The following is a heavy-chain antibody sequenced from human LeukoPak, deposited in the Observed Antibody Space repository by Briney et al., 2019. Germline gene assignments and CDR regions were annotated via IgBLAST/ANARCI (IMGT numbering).Heavy chain of an antibody. Sequence: QAGRSLRLSCSASGXTLRAYTVHWVRQAPGKGLEWVAVISYDGNNRYYADSVKGRFAISRDSSKNTVHLQMSSLRTEDTAVYYCARQAQTPVTTYSIAGSVDYWGQGTLVTVSS. CDR1: GXTLRAYT. D-gene: IGHD4-17*01. V-gene: IGHV3-30*09. J-gene: IGHJ4*02. CDR2: ISYDGNNR. CDR3: ARQAQTPVTTYSIAGSVDY.